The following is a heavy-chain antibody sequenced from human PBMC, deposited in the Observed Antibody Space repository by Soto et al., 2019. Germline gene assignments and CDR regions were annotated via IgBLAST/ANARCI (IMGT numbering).Heavy chain of an antibody. J-gene: IGHJ3*02. CDR2: IRGSGGST. CDR1: GFTFSSYA. Sequence: PGGSLRPSCLALGFTFSSYAMSWVRQVPANGMEWVSSIRGSGGSTYYADAVKGRFSIPRDNSKHTLYLQMNSLRAEDTGVYYCAKDSLTPNITIYGVVTHDAFDIWGQGTMVTVSS. D-gene: IGHD3-3*01. CDR3: AKDSLTPNITIYGVVTHDAFDI. V-gene: IGHV3-23*01.